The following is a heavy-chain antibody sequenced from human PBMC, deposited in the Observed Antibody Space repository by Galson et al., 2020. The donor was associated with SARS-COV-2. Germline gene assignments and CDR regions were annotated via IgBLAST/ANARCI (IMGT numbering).Heavy chain of an antibody. D-gene: IGHD3-22*01. CDR1: GGSISISSYY. CDR2: IYLSGST. J-gene: IGHJ4*02. CDR3: ARDLIVGSFFDY. V-gene: IGHV4-39*07. Sequence: SETLSLTCTVSGGSISISSYYWGWIRQPPVKGLEWVGSIYLSGSTYYNPSLNSRVTISVDTSKNQFSLKMTSVTAADTAVYFCARDLIVGSFFDYWGQGTLVTVSS.